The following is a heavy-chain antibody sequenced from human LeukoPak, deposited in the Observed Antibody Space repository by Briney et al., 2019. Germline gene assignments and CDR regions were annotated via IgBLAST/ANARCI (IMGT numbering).Heavy chain of an antibody. D-gene: IGHD3-22*01. V-gene: IGHV4-34*01. CDR1: GRSFSGYY. CDR3: ARGAPWIQLWSIAKYYYDSSGYSHPVMAGFDY. CDR2: INHSGST. J-gene: IGHJ4*02. Sequence: SETLSLTCAVYGRSFSGYYWSWIRQPPGKGLEWIGEINHSGSTNYNPSLKSRVTISVDTSKNQFSLKLSSVTAADTAVYYCARGAPWIQLWSIAKYYYDSSGYSHPVMAGFDYWGQGTLVTVSS.